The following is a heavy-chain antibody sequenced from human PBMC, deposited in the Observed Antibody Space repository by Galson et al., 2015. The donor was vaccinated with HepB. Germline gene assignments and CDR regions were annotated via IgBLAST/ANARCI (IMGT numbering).Heavy chain of an antibody. J-gene: IGHJ6*02. CDR1: GFTFSTYA. CDR2: ISYDGSDT. CDR3: TRELIVPAGPHFFYGMDV. Sequence: SLRLSCAASGFTFSTYAMHWVRQAPGKGLDWVSVISYDGSDTYDADSVKGRFTISRDNSKNTLYLEMSSLRGDDTAVYYCTRELIVPAGPHFFYGMDVWGQGTTVTVSS. D-gene: IGHD2-2*01. V-gene: IGHV3-30*04.